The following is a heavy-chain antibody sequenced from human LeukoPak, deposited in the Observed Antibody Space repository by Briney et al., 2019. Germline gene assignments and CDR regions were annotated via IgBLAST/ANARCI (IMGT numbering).Heavy chain of an antibody. D-gene: IGHD5-18*01. CDR2: IYHSGST. J-gene: IGHJ4*02. CDR1: GGSINSGAYS. Sequence: PSQTLSLTCAVSGGSINSGAYSWSWIRQPPGKGLEWIGYIYHSGSTYYNPSLKGRVTISVDRSKNQFSLKLSSVTAADTAVYYCARAVDTAMVNWGQGTLVTVSS. CDR3: ARAVDTAMVN. V-gene: IGHV4-30-2*01.